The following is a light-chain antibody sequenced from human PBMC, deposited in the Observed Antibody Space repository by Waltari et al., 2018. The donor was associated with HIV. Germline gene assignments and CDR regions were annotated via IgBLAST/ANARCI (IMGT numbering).Light chain of an antibody. V-gene: IGLV1-51*02. CDR2: EST. J-gene: IGLJ2*01. Sequence: SVLTQPPSKSAAPGQTVTISCTGHNSNIGSNDFSWYQQLPGASPRLIIYESTKRPSLISDRFSASKSDTTATLDIAGLQPGDEAMYYCGTRDNDLGPVVLGGGTWVTVL. CDR3: GTRDNDLGPVV. CDR1: NSNIGSND.